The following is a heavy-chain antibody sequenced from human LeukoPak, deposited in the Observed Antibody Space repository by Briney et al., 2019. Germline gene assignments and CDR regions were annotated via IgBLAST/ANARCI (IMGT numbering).Heavy chain of an antibody. CDR3: ATAHYYYYYGMDV. V-gene: IGHV1-24*01. J-gene: IGHJ6*02. CDR1: GYTLTELS. Sequence: ASVNVSCKVSGYTLTELSMHWVRQAPGKGLEWMGGFDPEDGETINAQKFQGRVTMTEDTSTDTAYMELSSLRSEDTAVYYCATAHYYYYYGMDVWGQGTTVTVSS. CDR2: FDPEDGET.